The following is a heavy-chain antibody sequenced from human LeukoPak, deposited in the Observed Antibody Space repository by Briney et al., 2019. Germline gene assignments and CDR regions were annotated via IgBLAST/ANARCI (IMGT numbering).Heavy chain of an antibody. D-gene: IGHD6-19*01. CDR2: IYYSGST. J-gene: IGHJ6*02. Sequence: PSETLSLTCTVSGGSISSGDYYWSWIRQPPGKGLEWIGYIYYSGSTYYNPSLKSRVTISVDTSKNQFSLKLSSVTAADTAVYYCARRYSSGWFLYYYGMDVWGQGTTVTVSS. CDR1: GGSISSGDYY. V-gene: IGHV4-30-4*01. CDR3: ARRYSSGWFLYYYGMDV.